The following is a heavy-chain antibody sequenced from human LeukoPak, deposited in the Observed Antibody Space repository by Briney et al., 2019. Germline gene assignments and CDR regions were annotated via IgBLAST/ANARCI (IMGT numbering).Heavy chain of an antibody. V-gene: IGHV3-30*18. Sequence: PGGSLRLSCAASGFTFSSYGMHWVRQAPGKGLEWVAVISYDGSNKYYADSVKGRFTISRDNSKNTLYLQMNSLRAEDTAVYYCAKEQYYYDSSGYYYPGEWGQGTLVTVSS. CDR2: ISYDGSNK. CDR1: GFTFSSYG. D-gene: IGHD3-22*01. J-gene: IGHJ4*02. CDR3: AKEQYYYDSSGYYYPGE.